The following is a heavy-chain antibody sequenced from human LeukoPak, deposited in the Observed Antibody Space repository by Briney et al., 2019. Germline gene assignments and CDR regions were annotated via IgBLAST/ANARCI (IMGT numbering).Heavy chain of an antibody. CDR1: GGSFSGYY. J-gene: IGHJ5*02. Sequence: PSETLSLTCAVYGGSFSGYYWSWIRQPPGKGLEWIGEINHSGSTNYNPSLKSRVTISVDTSKNQFSLKLSSVTAADTAVYYCARHERGYSYGSLFGWFDPWGQGTLVTVSS. V-gene: IGHV4-34*01. D-gene: IGHD5-18*01. CDR3: ARHERGYSYGSLFGWFDP. CDR2: INHSGST.